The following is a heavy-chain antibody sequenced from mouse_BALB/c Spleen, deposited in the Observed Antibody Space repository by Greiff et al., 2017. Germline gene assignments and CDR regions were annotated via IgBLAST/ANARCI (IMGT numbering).Heavy chain of an antibody. J-gene: IGHJ2*01. CDR2: ISSGGSYT. Sequence: DVKLVESGGDLVKPGGSLKLSCAASGFTFSSYGMSWVRQTPDKRLEWVATISSGGSYTYYPDSVKGRFTISRDNAKNTLYLQMSSLKSEDTAMYYCARHPGFDYWGQGTTLTVSS. V-gene: IGHV5-6*02. CDR1: GFTFSSYG. CDR3: ARHPGFDY.